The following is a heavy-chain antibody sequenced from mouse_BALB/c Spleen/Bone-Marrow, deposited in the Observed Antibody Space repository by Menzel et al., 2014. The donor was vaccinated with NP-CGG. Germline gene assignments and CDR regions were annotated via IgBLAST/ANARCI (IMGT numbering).Heavy chain of an antibody. V-gene: IGHV5-4*02. D-gene: IGHD1-1*01. CDR1: GFTFSDYY. Sequence: EVKVVESGGGLVKPGGSLKLSCAASGFTFSDYYMYWVRPTPEKRLEWVATISDGGSYTYYPDSVKVRFTISRDNAKNNLSLQMSILKSEDPVMYNSARGSSYYDHRGQGTPRTVTS. CDR2: ISDGGSYT. J-gene: IGHJ2*01. CDR3: ARGSSYYDH.